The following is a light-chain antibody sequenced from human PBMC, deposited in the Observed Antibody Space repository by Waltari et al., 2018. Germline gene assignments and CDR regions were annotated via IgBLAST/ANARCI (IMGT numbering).Light chain of an antibody. Sequence: QSALTQPRSVSGSPGQSVTIPCTGTRSDVGGYKYVSWYQPHPGKAPKLMIYDVNKRPSGVPDRFSGSKSGNTASLTISGLQAEDEVDYYCCSYAGSDTAFVFGTGTKVTVL. CDR3: CSYAGSDTAFV. CDR2: DVN. CDR1: RSDVGGYKY. J-gene: IGLJ1*01. V-gene: IGLV2-11*01.